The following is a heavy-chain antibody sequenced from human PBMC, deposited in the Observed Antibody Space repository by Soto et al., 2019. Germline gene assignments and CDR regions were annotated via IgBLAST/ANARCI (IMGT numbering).Heavy chain of an antibody. J-gene: IGHJ3*02. Sequence: QVQLVQSGAEVQKPGSSVKVSCKASGGTFSSYAISWVRQAPGQGLEWMGGIIPIFGTANYAQKFQGRVTITXXXXXXXXXXXXXXXXXXXXXVYYCAGDGMGAGTKSGLAFDIWGQGTMVTVSS. CDR1: GGTFSSYA. D-gene: IGHD6-19*01. CDR3: AGDGMGAGTKSGLAFDI. CDR2: IIPIFGTA. V-gene: IGHV1-69*01.